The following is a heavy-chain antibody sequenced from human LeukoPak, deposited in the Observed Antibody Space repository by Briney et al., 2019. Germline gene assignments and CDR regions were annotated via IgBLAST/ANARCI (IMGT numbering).Heavy chain of an antibody. CDR1: GFTFSSYE. CDR3: ATYRLSYADY. J-gene: IGHJ4*02. V-gene: IGHV3-48*03. CDR2: ISSSGTTT. D-gene: IGHD2-2*01. Sequence: GGSLRLSCAASGFTFSSYEMSWVRQAPGKGLEWVSYISSSGTTTHYADSMKGRFTVSRDNAKSSLYLQMNSLRAEDAAVYYCATYRLSYADYWGQGTLVTVSS.